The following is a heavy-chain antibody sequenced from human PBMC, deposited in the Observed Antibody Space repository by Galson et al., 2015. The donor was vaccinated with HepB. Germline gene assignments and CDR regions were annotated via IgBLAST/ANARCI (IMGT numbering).Heavy chain of an antibody. J-gene: IGHJ6*02. V-gene: IGHV1-18*04. CDR3: ARSVPVTTYYYYGMDV. Sequence: QSGAEVKKPGASVKVSCKASGYTFTSYGISWVRQAPGQGLEWMGWISAYNGNTNYAQKLQGRVTMTTDTSTSTAYMELRSLRSDDTAVYYCARSVPVTTYYYYGMDVWGQGTTVTVSS. CDR2: ISAYNGNT. D-gene: IGHD4-11*01. CDR1: GYTFTSYG.